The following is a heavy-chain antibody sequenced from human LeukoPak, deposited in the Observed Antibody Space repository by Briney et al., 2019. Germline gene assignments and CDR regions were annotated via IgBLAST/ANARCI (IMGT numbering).Heavy chain of an antibody. CDR3: TRRYGSGSYPFSRYYYYYYMDV. J-gene: IGHJ6*03. D-gene: IGHD3-10*01. V-gene: IGHV3-49*04. Sequence: PGGSLRLSCTASGFTFGDYAMSWVRQAPGKGLEWVGFIRSKAYGGTTEYAASVKGRFTISRDDSKSIAYLQMNSLKTEDTAVYYCTRRYGSGSYPFSRYYYYYYMDVWGKGTTVTISS. CDR1: GFTFGDYA. CDR2: IRSKAYGGTT.